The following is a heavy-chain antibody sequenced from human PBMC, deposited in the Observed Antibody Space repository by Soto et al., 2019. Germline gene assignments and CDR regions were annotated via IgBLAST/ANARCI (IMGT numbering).Heavy chain of an antibody. CDR1: GYTLTELS. D-gene: IGHD1-26*01. CDR3: ATLGELLRGFDY. V-gene: IGHV1-24*01. Sequence: ASVKVSCKVSGYTLTELSMHWVRQAPGKGLEWMGGFDPEDGETIYAQKFQGRVTMTEDTSTDTAYMELSSLRSEDTAVYYCATLGELLRGFDYWGQGTLVTVS. J-gene: IGHJ4*02. CDR2: FDPEDGET.